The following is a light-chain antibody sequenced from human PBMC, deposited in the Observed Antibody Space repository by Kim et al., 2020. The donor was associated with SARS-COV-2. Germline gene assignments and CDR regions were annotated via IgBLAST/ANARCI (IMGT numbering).Light chain of an antibody. J-gene: IGKJ4*01. CDR1: QGISSA. CDR3: QQFNSYPNT. CDR2: DAS. Sequence: VSVGDRVTITCRASQGISSALAWYQQEPGKAPKLLTYDASSLESGVPSRVSGSGSGTDFTLTISSLQPVDFATYYCQQFNSYPNTFGGGTKVDIK. V-gene: IGKV1-13*02.